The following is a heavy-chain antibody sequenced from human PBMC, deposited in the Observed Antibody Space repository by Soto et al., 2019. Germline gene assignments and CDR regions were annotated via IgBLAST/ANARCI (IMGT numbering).Heavy chain of an antibody. Sequence: QVQLVESGGGVVQPGRSLRLSCAASGFTFSSYGMHWVRQAPGKGLEWVAVIWYDGSNKYYADSVKGRFTISRDNSKNTLYLQMNSLRAEDTAVYYCARDPDSPYFDYWGQGTLVTVSS. J-gene: IGHJ4*02. V-gene: IGHV3-33*01. CDR1: GFTFSSYG. CDR2: IWYDGSNK. CDR3: ARDPDSPYFDY.